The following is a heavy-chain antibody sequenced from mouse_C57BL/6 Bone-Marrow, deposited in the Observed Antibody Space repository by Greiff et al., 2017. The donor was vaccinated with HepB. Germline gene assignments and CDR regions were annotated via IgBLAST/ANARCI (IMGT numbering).Heavy chain of an antibody. CDR3: ASLITTVVAFDY. CDR1: GYTFTSYW. Sequence: QVHVKQPGAELVRPGTSVKLSCKASGYTFTSYWMHWVKQRPGQGLEWIGVIDPSDSYTNYNQKFKGNATLTVDTSSSTAYMQLSSLTSEDSAVYYCASLITTVVAFDYWGQGTTLTVSS. V-gene: IGHV1-59*01. D-gene: IGHD1-1*01. J-gene: IGHJ2*01. CDR2: IDPSDSYT.